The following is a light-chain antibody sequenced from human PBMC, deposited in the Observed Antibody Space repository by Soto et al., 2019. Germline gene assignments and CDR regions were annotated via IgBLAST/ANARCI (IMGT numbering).Light chain of an antibody. Sequence: QSALTQSPSVSGAPGQRVTISCTGSSSNIGPTYDVHWYQQLPGTAPKLLIYANTNRPSGVPDRFSGSKSGTSASLAITGLQAEDEADYFCQSYDSSLSGYVFGTGTKVTVL. CDR1: SSNIGPTYD. CDR2: ANT. CDR3: QSYDSSLSGYV. V-gene: IGLV1-40*01. J-gene: IGLJ1*01.